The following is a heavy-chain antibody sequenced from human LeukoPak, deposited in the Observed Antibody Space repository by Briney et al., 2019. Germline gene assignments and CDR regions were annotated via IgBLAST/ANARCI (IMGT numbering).Heavy chain of an antibody. CDR1: GFTFSSYA. CDR2: ISYDGSNK. Sequence: GGSLRLSCAASGFTFSSYAMRWVRQAPGKGLEWVAVISYDGSNKYYADSVKGRFTISRDNSKNTLYLQMNSLRAEDTALYYCARAGGDCSSTSCLTSDLYYGGQGTLVTVSS. D-gene: IGHD2-2*01. J-gene: IGHJ4*02. CDR3: ARAGGDCSSTSCLTSDLYY. V-gene: IGHV3-30*04.